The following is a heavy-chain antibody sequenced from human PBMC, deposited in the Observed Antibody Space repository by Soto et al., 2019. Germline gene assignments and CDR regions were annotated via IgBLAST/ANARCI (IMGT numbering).Heavy chain of an antibody. CDR3: ARHSMTKGNNGYFDL. D-gene: IGHD3-22*01. V-gene: IGHV4-59*08. Sequence: QVQLQESGPGLVKPSETLSLTCTVSGGSISSYYWSWIRQPPGKGLEWIGYIYYSGSTNYNPSLKRPVTISVDTSKNQFSLKLSSVTAADTAVYYCARHSMTKGNNGYFDLWGRGTLVTVSS. CDR2: IYYSGST. CDR1: GGSISSYY. J-gene: IGHJ2*01.